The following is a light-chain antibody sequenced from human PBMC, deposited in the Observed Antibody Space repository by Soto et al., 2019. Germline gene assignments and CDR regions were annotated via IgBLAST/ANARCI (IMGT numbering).Light chain of an antibody. CDR1: QSISRF. CDR2: AAS. J-gene: IGKJ1*01. CDR3: KKSSNPPWT. V-gene: IGKV1-39*01. Sequence: DIQMTQSPSSLSASVGDRVTITCRASQSISRFLNWYQQKPGKAPKLLIYAASSLQSGVPSRFRGSGSGIDFPLTISSLQREDFGTYYCKKSSNPPWTFGQGTKVEIK.